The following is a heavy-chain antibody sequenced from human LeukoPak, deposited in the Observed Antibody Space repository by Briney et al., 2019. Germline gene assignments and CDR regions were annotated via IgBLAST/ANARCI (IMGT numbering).Heavy chain of an antibody. CDR3: ARECSGGSCYVDY. Sequence: GGSLRLSCAASGFTFSSYWMSWVRQAPGKGLEWVANIKQDGSEKYYVDSVKGRFTISRDNAKNSLYLQTNSLRAEDTAVYYCARECSGGSCYVDYWGQGTLVTVSS. CDR2: IKQDGSEK. V-gene: IGHV3-7*01. D-gene: IGHD2-15*01. CDR1: GFTFSSYW. J-gene: IGHJ4*02.